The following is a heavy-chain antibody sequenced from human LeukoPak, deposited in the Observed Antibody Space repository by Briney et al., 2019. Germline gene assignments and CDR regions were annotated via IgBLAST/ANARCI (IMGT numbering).Heavy chain of an antibody. V-gene: IGHV4-39*07. CDR2: IYYSGST. D-gene: IGHD1-26*01. CDR3: ARDRATNAFDI. J-gene: IGHJ3*02. Sequence: PSETLSLTCTVSGGSISSSSYFWGWIRQPPGKGLEWIGSIYYSGSTYYNPSLKSRVTISLDTSKNQFSLKVSSVTAADTAVYYCARDRATNAFDIWGQGTMVTVSS. CDR1: GGSISSSSYF.